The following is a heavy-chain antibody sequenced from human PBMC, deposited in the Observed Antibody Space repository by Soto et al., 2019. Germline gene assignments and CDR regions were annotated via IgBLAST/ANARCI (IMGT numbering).Heavy chain of an antibody. CDR1: GGSISSYY. CDR3: ARGGTSMVRGVQNWFEP. CDR2: IYYSGST. V-gene: IGHV4-59*01. D-gene: IGHD3-10*01. Sequence: SETLSLTCTVSGGSISSYYWSWIRQPPGKGLEWIGYIYYSGSTNYNPSLKSRVTISVDTSKNQFSLKLSSVTAADTAVYYCARGGTSMVRGVQNWFEPWGQGTLVTVS. J-gene: IGHJ5*02.